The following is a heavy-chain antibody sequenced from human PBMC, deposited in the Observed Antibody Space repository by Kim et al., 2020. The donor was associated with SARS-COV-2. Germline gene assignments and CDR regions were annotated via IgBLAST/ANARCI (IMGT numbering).Heavy chain of an antibody. CDR3: ARAPRSRELLWFGDPLTPPSRGMDV. D-gene: IGHD3-10*01. CDR1: GYTFTGYY. V-gene: IGHV1-2*02. Sequence: ASVKVSCKASGYTFTGYYMHWVRQAPGQGLEWMGWINPNSGGTNYAQKFQGRVTMTRDTSISTAYMELSRLRSDDTAVYYCARAPRSRELLWFGDPLTPPSRGMDVWGQGTTVTVSS. J-gene: IGHJ6*02. CDR2: INPNSGGT.